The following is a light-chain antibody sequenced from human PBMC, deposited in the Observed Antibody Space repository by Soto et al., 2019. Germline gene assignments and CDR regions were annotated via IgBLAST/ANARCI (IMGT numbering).Light chain of an antibody. CDR2: ATS. J-gene: IGKJ4*01. Sequence: DIQLTQTPSFLSASVGDRVTITCRASQGITSYLAWYQQKPGKAPNLLIYATSTLQSGVPSSFSGSGSGTEFTLTFSSLQPEDFATYYCQQLNSYPITFGGGTKVEIK. V-gene: IGKV1-9*01. CDR3: QQLNSYPIT. CDR1: QGITSY.